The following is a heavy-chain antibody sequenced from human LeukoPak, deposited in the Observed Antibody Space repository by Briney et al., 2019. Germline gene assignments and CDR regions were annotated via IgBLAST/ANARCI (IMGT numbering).Heavy chain of an antibody. CDR2: FDPEGAQT. V-gene: IGHV1-24*01. CDR3: AKVMGFYFYYMHV. CDR1: GYPLTEVS. Sequence: ASVKVSCKVSGYPLTEVSIHWVRQVPGKGLEWISCFDPEGAQTIYAPKFQGRVTMTEDTSTDTAYMGLSSLTSEDTAVYYCAKVMGFYFYYMHVWGTGTTVTVSS. J-gene: IGHJ6*03.